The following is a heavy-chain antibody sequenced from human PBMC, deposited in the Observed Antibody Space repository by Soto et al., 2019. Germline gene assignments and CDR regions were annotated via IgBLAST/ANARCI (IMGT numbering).Heavy chain of an antibody. CDR1: GFTFSSYA. D-gene: IGHD6-13*01. CDR2: ISGSGGST. CDR3: AKVAPGYSSSWGYYCYYYMDV. J-gene: IGHJ6*03. Sequence: PGGSLRLSCAASGFTFSSYAMSWVRQAPGKGLEWVSAISGSGGSTYYADSVKGRFTISRDNSKNTLYLQMNSLRAEDTAVYYCAKVAPGYSSSWGYYCYYYMDVWAKGPRSPSP. V-gene: IGHV3-23*01.